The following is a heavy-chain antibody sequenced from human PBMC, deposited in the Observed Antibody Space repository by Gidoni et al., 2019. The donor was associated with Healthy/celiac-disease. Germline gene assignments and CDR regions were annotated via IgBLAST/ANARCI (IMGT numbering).Heavy chain of an antibody. Sequence: EVQLVESGGGLVKPGGSLRLSCAASGFTFSNAWMSWVRQAPGKGLEWVGRIKSKTDGGTTDYAAPVKGRFTISRDDSKNTLYLQMNSLKTEDTAVYYCTTGSGYDSWYFDLWGRGTLVTVSS. D-gene: IGHD5-12*01. CDR2: IKSKTDGGTT. V-gene: IGHV3-15*01. CDR1: GFTFSNAW. CDR3: TTGSGYDSWYFDL. J-gene: IGHJ2*01.